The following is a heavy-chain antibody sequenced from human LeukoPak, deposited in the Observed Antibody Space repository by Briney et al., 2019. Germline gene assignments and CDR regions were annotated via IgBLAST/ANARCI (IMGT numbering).Heavy chain of an antibody. Sequence: GGSLRLSCAASGFTFSGSAMHWVRQASGKGLEWVGRIRSKGNSYATAYAASVKGRFTISRDDSKNTAYLQMNSLKTEDTAVYYCTRPLISDYGDYVNYWGQGTLVTVSS. CDR1: GFTFSGSA. D-gene: IGHD4-17*01. CDR3: TRPLISDYGDYVNY. V-gene: IGHV3-73*01. J-gene: IGHJ4*02. CDR2: IRSKGNSYAT.